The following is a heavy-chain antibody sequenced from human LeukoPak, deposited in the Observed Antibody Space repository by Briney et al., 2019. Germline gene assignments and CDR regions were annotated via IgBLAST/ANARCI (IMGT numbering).Heavy chain of an antibody. CDR3: AKDPNGDYVGAFDG. J-gene: IGHJ3*01. CDR1: GFTINIYA. D-gene: IGHD4-17*01. V-gene: IGHV3-23*01. Sequence: GGSLRLSCAPSGFTINIYALTWVRQAPGKGLEWVSSITVNGGGISYADSVKGRFTISRDNSKNTLYLQMNSLRAEDTAVYYCAKDPNGDYVGAFDGWDQGTRVTVSS. CDR2: ITVNGGGI.